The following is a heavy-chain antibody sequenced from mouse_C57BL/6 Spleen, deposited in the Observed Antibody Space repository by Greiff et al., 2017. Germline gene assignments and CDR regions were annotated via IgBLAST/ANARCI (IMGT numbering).Heavy chain of an antibody. V-gene: IGHV5-16*01. J-gene: IGHJ2*01. Sequence: LVESEGGLVQPGSSMKLSCTASGFTFSDYYMAWVRQVPEKGLEWVANINYDGSSTYYLDSLKSRFIISRDNAKNILYLQMSSLKSEDTATYYCARVHYGNYVDYWGQGTTLTVSS. CDR1: GFTFSDYY. CDR2: INYDGSST. D-gene: IGHD2-1*01. CDR3: ARVHYGNYVDY.